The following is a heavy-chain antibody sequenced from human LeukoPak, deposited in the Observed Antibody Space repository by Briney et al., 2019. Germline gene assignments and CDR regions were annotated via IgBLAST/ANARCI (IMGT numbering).Heavy chain of an antibody. D-gene: IGHD3-22*01. V-gene: IGHV3-NL1*01. CDR3: AKDYTHYDSSGKDAFDI. CDR1: GFTFSSYG. CDR2: IIGGGGST. Sequence: GGSLRLSCAASGFTFSSYGMHWVRQAPGKGLEWVSGIIGGGGSTYYADSVKGRFTISRDNSKNTLYLQMNSLRAEDTAVYYCAKDYTHYDSSGKDAFDIWGQGTMVTVSS. J-gene: IGHJ3*02.